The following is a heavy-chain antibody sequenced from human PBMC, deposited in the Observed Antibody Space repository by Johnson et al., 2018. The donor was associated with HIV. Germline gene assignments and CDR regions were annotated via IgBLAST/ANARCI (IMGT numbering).Heavy chain of an antibody. CDR2: IRYDGTNT. Sequence: QVQLVESGGGVVQPGGSLRLSCAASGFTFSTYGMHWVRQAPGKGLEWVSFIRYDGTNTYYADSVKGRFTISRDNSKNTLYLQMNSLRAEDTAVYYCGKDRAVAGKGHDAFDIWGQGTMVTVSS. J-gene: IGHJ3*02. D-gene: IGHD6-19*01. CDR1: GFTFSTYG. V-gene: IGHV3-30*02. CDR3: GKDRAVAGKGHDAFDI.